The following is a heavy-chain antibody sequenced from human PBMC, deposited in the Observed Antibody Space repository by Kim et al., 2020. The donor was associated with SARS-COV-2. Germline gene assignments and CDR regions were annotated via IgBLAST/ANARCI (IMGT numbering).Heavy chain of an antibody. D-gene: IGHD3-10*01. CDR1: GFTFGSYA. CDR3: ASEYAVAGSKVY. V-gene: IGHV3-23*01. J-gene: IGHJ4*02. Sequence: GGSLRLSCAASGFTFGSYAMSWVRQAPGKGLEWVSGISGSGGSTDYADSVKGRFTISRDNSKNTLYLQMNSLRAEDTAVYYCASEYAVAGSKVYWGQGTLVTVSS. CDR2: ISGSGGST.